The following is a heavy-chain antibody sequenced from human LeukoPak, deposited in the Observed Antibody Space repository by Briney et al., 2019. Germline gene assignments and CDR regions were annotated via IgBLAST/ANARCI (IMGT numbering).Heavy chain of an antibody. V-gene: IGHV3-11*04. CDR2: ISSSGSTI. CDR1: GFTFSDYY. CDR3: AERGAEVGATVAPGDY. Sequence: GGSLRLSCAASGFTFSDYYMSWIRQAPGKGLEWVSYISSSGSTIYYADSVKGRFTISRDNAKNSLYLQMNSLRAEDTAVYYCAERGAEVGATVAPGDYWGQGTLVTVSS. D-gene: IGHD1-26*01. J-gene: IGHJ4*02.